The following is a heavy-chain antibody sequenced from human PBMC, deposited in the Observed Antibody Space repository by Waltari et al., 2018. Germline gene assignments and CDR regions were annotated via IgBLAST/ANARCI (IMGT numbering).Heavy chain of an antibody. CDR2: ISNDGSNK. J-gene: IGHJ4*02. Sequence: QFQLVESGGGVVQPGRSLRLSCAASGFTFSNCNMHWVRQAPGQGLQWVAAISNDGSNKNYADSVKSRFTVSRDNSNNTLYLQINSLRADDTGIYFCVKYSGFDYFFDYWGQGTLVTVSS. CDR3: VKYSGFDYFFDY. D-gene: IGHD5-12*01. CDR1: GFTFSNCN. V-gene: IGHV3-30*18.